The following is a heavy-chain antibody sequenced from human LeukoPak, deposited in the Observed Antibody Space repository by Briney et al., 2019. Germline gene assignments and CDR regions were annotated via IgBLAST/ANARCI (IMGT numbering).Heavy chain of an antibody. D-gene: IGHD3-10*01. Sequence: SETLSLTCAVYGGSFSGYYWSSIRQPPGKGLEWIGEINHSGSTNYNPSLKSRVTISVDTSKNQFSLKLSSVTAADTAVYYCARVLWFGDPWGQGTLVTVSS. CDR3: ARVLWFGDP. J-gene: IGHJ5*02. CDR1: GGSFSGYY. CDR2: INHSGST. V-gene: IGHV4-34*01.